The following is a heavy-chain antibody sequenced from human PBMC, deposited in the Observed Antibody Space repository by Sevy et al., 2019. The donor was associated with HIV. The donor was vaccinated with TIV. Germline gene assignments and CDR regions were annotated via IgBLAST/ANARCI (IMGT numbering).Heavy chain of an antibody. Sequence: SETLSLTCAVYGGSFSGYYWSWIRQPPGKGLEWIGEINHSGSTNYNPSLKSRVTISVDTSKNQFSLKLSSVTAADMAVYYCARGPSLTSSPFDYWGQGTLVTVSS. CDR1: GGSFSGYY. CDR2: INHSGST. D-gene: IGHD6-13*01. CDR3: ARGPSLTSSPFDY. V-gene: IGHV4-34*01. J-gene: IGHJ4*02.